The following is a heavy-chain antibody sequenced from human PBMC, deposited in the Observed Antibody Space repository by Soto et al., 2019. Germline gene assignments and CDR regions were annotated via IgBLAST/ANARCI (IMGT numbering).Heavy chain of an antibody. CDR2: FSGSSDNT. D-gene: IGHD3-10*01. CDR1: GFTLSSYA. Sequence: GGSLRLSCAASGFTLSSYAMSWVRQAPGKGLEWVSGFSGSSDNTYYADSVKGRFTISRDNSKNTLYLQMNSLRAEDTAVYYCAKRSELRYFDYWGQGTLVTVSS. J-gene: IGHJ4*02. CDR3: AKRSELRYFDY. V-gene: IGHV3-23*01.